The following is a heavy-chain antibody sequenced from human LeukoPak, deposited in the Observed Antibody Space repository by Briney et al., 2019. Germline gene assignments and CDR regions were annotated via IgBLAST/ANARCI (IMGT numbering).Heavy chain of an antibody. CDR3: ARGGGGYNWSDVACY. CDR2: MNPNSGNT. J-gene: IGHJ4*02. CDR1: GYTFTSYD. V-gene: IGHV1-8*01. D-gene: IGHD1-20*01. Sequence: ASVKVSCKASGYTFTSYDIKWVRQATGQGLEWMRWMNPNSGNTGYAQKFQGRVTMTRNSSISTAYMELSSLRSEDTAAYYCARGGGGYNWSDVACYWGQGTLVTVSS.